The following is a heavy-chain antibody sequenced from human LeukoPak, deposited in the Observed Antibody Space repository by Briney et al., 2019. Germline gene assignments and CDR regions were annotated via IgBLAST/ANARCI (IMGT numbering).Heavy chain of an antibody. J-gene: IGHJ4*02. CDR2: INTDGTVT. CDR1: GFTFSKYW. CDR3: ATKQWLAPPPDS. D-gene: IGHD6-19*01. V-gene: IGHV3-74*01. Sequence: GGSLRLSYAASGFTFSKYWMLWVRQAPGKGLESASRINTDGTVTTYADSVKGRFTVSRDNADNTMFLQMNSVRDEDTAVYYCATKQWLAPPPDSWGQGTPVTVSS.